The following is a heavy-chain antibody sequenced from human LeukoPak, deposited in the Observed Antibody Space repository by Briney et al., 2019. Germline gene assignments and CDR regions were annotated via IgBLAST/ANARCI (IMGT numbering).Heavy chain of an antibody. D-gene: IGHD3-10*01. J-gene: IGHJ6*03. V-gene: IGHV4-34*01. CDR1: GGSFSGYY. CDR3: ARGPHNMVRGVIGYYYYYYMDV. CDR2: INHSGST. Sequence: SETLSLTCAVYGGSFSGYYWSWIRPPPGQGLEWIGEINHSGSTNYNPSLKSRVTISVGTSKNQCSLKLSSVTAADTAVYYCARGPHNMVRGVIGYYYYYYMDVWGKGTTVTVSS.